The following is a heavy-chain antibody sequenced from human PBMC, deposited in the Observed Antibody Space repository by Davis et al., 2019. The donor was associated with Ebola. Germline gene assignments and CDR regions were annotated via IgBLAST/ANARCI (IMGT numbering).Heavy chain of an antibody. CDR1: GFTFSSYA. CDR3: ARPPLGYYYYMDV. CDR2: ISSNGGST. J-gene: IGHJ6*03. Sequence: SCKASGFTFSSYAMHWVRQAPGKGLEYVSAISSNGGSTYYADSVRGRFTISRDNSKNTLYLQMSSLRSEDTAVYYCARPPLGYYYYMDVWGKGTTVTVSS. V-gene: IGHV3-64*04.